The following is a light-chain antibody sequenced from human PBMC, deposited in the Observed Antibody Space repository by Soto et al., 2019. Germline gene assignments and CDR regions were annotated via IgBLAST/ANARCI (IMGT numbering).Light chain of an antibody. CDR2: GAS. J-gene: IGKJ2*01. CDR3: QQYGSSPPNT. CDR1: QSVSSSY. V-gene: IGKV3-20*01. Sequence: EIVLTQSPGTLSLSPGERATLSCRASQSVSSSYLAWYQQKPGQAPRVLIYGASSRATGIPDRFSGSGSRTDFTLTISRLEPEDFAVYYCQQYGSSPPNTFGQGTKLEIK.